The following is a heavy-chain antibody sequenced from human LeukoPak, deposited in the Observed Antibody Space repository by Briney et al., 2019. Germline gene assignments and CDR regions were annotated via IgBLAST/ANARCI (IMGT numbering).Heavy chain of an antibody. CDR3: VRDKGDVTRSSSERFDY. CDR1: GGSISSYY. CDR2: IYYSGTT. V-gene: IGHV4-59*01. J-gene: IGHJ4*02. Sequence: SETLSLTCTVSGGSISSYYWSWIRQPPGKGLEWIGYIYYSGTTNYNPSLKSRVAISVDTSKNQFSLKLSSVTAVDTAVYYCVRDKGDVTRSSSERFDYWGQGTLVTVSS. D-gene: IGHD4-17*01.